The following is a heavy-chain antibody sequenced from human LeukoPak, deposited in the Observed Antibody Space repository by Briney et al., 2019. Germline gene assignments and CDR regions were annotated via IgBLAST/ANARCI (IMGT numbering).Heavy chain of an antibody. J-gene: IGHJ3*02. CDR2: INPNSGGT. CDR1: GYTFIAYY. D-gene: IGHD3-3*01. V-gene: IGHV1-2*02. CDR3: ANKFQFLDAFDI. Sequence: ASVKVSCKASGYTFIAYYMHWVRQAPGQGLEWMGWINPNSGGTNYAQKFQGRVTMTRDTSISTAYMELSRLRFDDTAVYYCANKFQFLDAFDIWGQGTMVTVSS.